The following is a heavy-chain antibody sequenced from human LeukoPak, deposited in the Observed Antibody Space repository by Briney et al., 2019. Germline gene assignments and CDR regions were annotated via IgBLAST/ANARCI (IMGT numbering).Heavy chain of an antibody. V-gene: IGHV3-30*04. Sequence: PGGSLRLSCAASRFTFSSYAMHWVRQAPGKGLEWVAVISYDGSNKYYADSVKGRFTISRDSSKNTLYLQMNSLRAEDTAVYYCARDLGQQLVLISYGMDVWGQGTTVTVSS. J-gene: IGHJ6*02. CDR1: RFTFSSYA. CDR2: ISYDGSNK. D-gene: IGHD6-13*01. CDR3: ARDLGQQLVLISYGMDV.